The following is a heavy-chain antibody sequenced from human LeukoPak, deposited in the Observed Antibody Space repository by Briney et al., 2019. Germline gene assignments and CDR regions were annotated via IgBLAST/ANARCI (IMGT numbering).Heavy chain of an antibody. CDR3: ARGHYSSSWYVFDY. D-gene: IGHD6-13*01. CDR1: GGSISSSSYY. V-gene: IGHV4-39*07. Sequence: SETLSLTCTVSGGSISSSSYYWGWIRQPPGKGLEWIGGIYYSGSTYYNPSLKSRVTISVDTSKNQFSLRLRSVTAADTAVYYCARGHYSSSWYVFDYWGQGTLVTVSS. J-gene: IGHJ4*02. CDR2: IYYSGST.